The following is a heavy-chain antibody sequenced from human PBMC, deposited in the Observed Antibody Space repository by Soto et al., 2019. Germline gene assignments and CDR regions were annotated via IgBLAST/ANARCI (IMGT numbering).Heavy chain of an antibody. D-gene: IGHD1-26*01. J-gene: IGHJ4*02. CDR3: AQEVSARVSRWDDY. CDR2: ISHEGSVQ. V-gene: IGHV3-30*18. CDR1: GFTFSEYG. Sequence: QVQLVESGGGVVQPGVSLRLSCAASGFTFSEYGIDWFRQPPGKRLEWVAVISHEGSVQYYADSVRGRFTDARDNSKKLVYLQMNSVRREETAMYHCAQEVSARVSRWDDYWCQGTRVTCSS.